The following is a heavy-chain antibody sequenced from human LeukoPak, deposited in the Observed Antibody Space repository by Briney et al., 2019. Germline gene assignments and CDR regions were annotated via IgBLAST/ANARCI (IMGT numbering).Heavy chain of an antibody. CDR1: GYTFTSYW. J-gene: IGHJ4*02. Sequence: GESLKISCKGSGYTFTSYWLGWVRQMPGKGLEWMGIIYPGDSNTRYSPSFQGQVTISADKSISTAYLQWSSLKASDTAMYYCAKDYEVSGSSEVGFDYWGQGTLVTVSS. CDR2: IYPGDSNT. V-gene: IGHV5-51*01. CDR3: AKDYEVSGSSEVGFDY. D-gene: IGHD3-10*01.